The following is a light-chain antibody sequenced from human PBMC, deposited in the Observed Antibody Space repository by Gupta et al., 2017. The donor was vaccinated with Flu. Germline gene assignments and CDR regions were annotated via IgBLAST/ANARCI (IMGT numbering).Light chain of an antibody. CDR2: AVS. Sequence: PTSRHPSVRDRVSITCLANHGINIYLHWYQQRPGKAPKLLIYAVSSLESGVPSRFSGSGSGTDFTLTISRLQPEDFATYYCQQSSSASWAFGQGTKVEI. V-gene: IGKV1-39*01. J-gene: IGKJ1*01. CDR1: HGINIY. CDR3: QQSSSASWA.